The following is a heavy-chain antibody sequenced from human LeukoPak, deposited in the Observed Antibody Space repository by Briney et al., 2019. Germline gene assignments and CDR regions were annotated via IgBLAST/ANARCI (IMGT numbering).Heavy chain of an antibody. D-gene: IGHD6-19*01. Sequence: GASLKISWEGSGYSFTSYWIGWVRQLPGKGLEWVGIIYPGDSDTRYSPSFQGQVTISADKSISTAYLQWSSLKASDTAMYYCARPGSSGPYYFDYWGQGTLVTVSS. J-gene: IGHJ4*02. V-gene: IGHV5-51*01. CDR2: IYPGDSDT. CDR3: ARPGSSGPYYFDY. CDR1: GYSFTSYW.